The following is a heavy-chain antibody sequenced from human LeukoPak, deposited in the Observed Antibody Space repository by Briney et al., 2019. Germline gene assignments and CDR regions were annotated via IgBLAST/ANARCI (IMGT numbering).Heavy chain of an antibody. CDR3: ARDRMIPNWYFDL. J-gene: IGHJ2*01. D-gene: IGHD3-22*01. Sequence: ASVTVSCKFSGYTLTELSMHWVRQAPGKGLEWMGGFDPEDGETIYAQKFQGRVTVTRDTSTSTVYMELSSLRSEDTAVYYCARDRMIPNWYFDLWGRGTLVTVSS. CDR2: FDPEDGET. V-gene: IGHV1-24*01. CDR1: GYTLTELS.